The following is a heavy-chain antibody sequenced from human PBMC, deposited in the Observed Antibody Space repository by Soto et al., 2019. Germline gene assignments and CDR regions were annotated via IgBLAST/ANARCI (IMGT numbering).Heavy chain of an antibody. Sequence: ASGKVSCKASGYTFTGYYMQSGRQAPGQGLEWMGWINPNSGGTNYAQKFQGRVTMTRDTSISTAYMELSRLRSDDTAFFFCARLLVGGSYSHYYWARGTRVPVSS. CDR3: ARLLVGGSYSHYY. V-gene: IGHV1-2*02. J-gene: IGHJ4*02. CDR2: INPNSGGT. D-gene: IGHD1-26*01. CDR1: GYTFTGYY.